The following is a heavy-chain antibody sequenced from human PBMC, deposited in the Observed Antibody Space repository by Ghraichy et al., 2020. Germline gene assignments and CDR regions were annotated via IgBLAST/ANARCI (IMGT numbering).Heavy chain of an antibody. J-gene: IGHJ4*02. CDR2: IYTCGST. V-gene: IGHV4-4*07. D-gene: IGHD6-13*01. CDR3: ARDTAGVGQLVPFDY. CDR1: GDSIRGYY. Sequence: SETLSLTCTVSGDSIRGYYWSWIRQPAGKGLEWIGRIYTCGSTHYNPSLESRVTMSLDTSKNRLSLKLSSVTAADTAVYYCARDTAGVGQLVPFDYWGQGTLVTVSS.